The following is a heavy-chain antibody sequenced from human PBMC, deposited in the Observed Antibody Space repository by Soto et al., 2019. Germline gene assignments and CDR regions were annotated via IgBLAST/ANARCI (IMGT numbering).Heavy chain of an antibody. CDR2: MFYSGAT. CDR1: GGSISDISYC. V-gene: IGHV4-39*01. J-gene: IGHJ5*02. D-gene: IGHD2-15*01. CDR3: ARQKRGSDWLAP. Sequence: SETLSLTRTVSGGSISDISYCWGWIRQPPGKGLQWIGCMFYSGATYYNPSLKNRVTLSVYTSNNEFSLKLVSVTAPDTAVYYCARQKRGSDWLAPWGQGTLVTVS.